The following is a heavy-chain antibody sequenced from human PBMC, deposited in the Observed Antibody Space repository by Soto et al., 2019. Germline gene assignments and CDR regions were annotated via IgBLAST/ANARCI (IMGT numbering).Heavy chain of an antibody. J-gene: IGHJ4*02. D-gene: IGHD3-10*01. V-gene: IGHV4-39*01. CDR1: GGSISSSSYY. CDR2: IYYSGST. Sequence: QLQLQESGPGLVKPSETLSLTCTVSGGSISSSSYYWGWIRQPPGKGLEWIGSIYYSGSTYYNPSLKSRVTISVDTSKNQFSLKLSSVTAADTAVYYCARNTYYYGSGSYGDYWGQGTLVTVSS. CDR3: ARNTYYYGSGSYGDY.